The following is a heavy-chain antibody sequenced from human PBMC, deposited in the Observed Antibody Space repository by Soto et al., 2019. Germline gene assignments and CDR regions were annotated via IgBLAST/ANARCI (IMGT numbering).Heavy chain of an antibody. D-gene: IGHD2-21*02. J-gene: IGHJ4*02. Sequence: ASVKVSCKASGYTFTSYAMHWVRQAPGQRLEWMGWINAGNGNTKYSQKFQGRVTITRDTSASTVHMELGSLTSEDTAVYYCARGGGIVVVTAPYDYWGQGTLVTVSS. CDR1: GYTFTSYA. CDR2: INAGNGNT. CDR3: ARGGGIVVVTAPYDY. V-gene: IGHV1-3*01.